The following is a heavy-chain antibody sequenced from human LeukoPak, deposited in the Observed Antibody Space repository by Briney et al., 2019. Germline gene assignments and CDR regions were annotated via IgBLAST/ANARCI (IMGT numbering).Heavy chain of an antibody. CDR3: ARDEAAAGTASH. CDR1: GFSVSNNY. Sequence: PGGSLRLSCAASGFSVSNNYMAWVRQAPGKGLEWVSSISSSSSYIYYADSVKGRFTISRDNAKNSLYLQMNSLRAEDTAVYYCARDEAAAGTASHWGQGTLVTVSS. D-gene: IGHD6-13*01. CDR2: ISSSSSYI. V-gene: IGHV3-21*01. J-gene: IGHJ4*02.